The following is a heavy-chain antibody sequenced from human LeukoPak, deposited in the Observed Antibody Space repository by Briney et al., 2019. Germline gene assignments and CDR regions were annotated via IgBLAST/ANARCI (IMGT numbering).Heavy chain of an antibody. CDR1: GYTFTSFA. CDR2: INAGNGNT. J-gene: IGHJ4*02. V-gene: IGHV1-3*03. CDR3: ARAGVKGIAAAGYYFDY. D-gene: IGHD6-13*01. Sequence: SVKVSCKASGYTFTSFAMQWVRQAPRQKVEWMGWINAGNGNTKYSQEFQGRVTITRDTSASTAYMELSSLRSEDMAVYYCARAGVKGIAAAGYYFDYWGQGTLVTVSS.